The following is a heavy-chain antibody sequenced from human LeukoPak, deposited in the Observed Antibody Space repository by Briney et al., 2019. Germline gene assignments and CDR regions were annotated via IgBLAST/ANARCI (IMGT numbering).Heavy chain of an antibody. D-gene: IGHD3-10*01. CDR3: ARGTMVRGRGWFDP. CDR2: VYYSGAT. V-gene: IGHV4-39*07. Sequence: PSETLSLTCTVSGDSFSSTTYYWAWIRQPPGKGLEWIGSVYYSGATYYNPSLKSRVTISVDTSKNQFSLKLSSVTAADTAVYYCARGTMVRGRGWFDPWGQGTLVTVSS. CDR1: GDSFSSTTYY. J-gene: IGHJ5*02.